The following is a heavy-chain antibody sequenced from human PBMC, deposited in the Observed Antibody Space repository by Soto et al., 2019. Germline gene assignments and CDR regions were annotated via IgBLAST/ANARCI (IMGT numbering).Heavy chain of an antibody. D-gene: IGHD1-26*01. CDR2: IKSKTHGATT. Sequence: PGGSLRLSCEASGFTFSIAWMNWVRQAPGKGLEWVGRIKSKTHGATTDYTTPVKGRFTISRDDSKNTLYLQMSSLKTEDTAVYYCTTAGVHSGSYNWFDPWGPGTLVTVSS. J-gene: IGHJ5*02. CDR3: TTAGVHSGSYNWFDP. CDR1: GFTFSIAW. V-gene: IGHV3-15*07.